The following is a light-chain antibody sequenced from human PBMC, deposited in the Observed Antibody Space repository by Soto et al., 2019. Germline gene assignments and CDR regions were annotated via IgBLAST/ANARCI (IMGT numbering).Light chain of an antibody. J-gene: IGLJ1*01. V-gene: IGLV2-8*01. CDR1: SGDVGAYDY. CDR3: SSYAGSNYPYV. CDR2: EVT. Sequence: QSVLTQPPSASGSPGQSVTIYCTGTSGDVGAYDYVSWYQQHPGKAPKLLMYEVTKRPLGVPDRFSGSKSGNAASLTVSGLQAEDEADYYCSSYAGSNYPYVFGTGTKLTVL.